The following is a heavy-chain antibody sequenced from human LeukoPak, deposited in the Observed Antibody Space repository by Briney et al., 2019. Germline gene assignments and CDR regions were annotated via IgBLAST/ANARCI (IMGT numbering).Heavy chain of an antibody. CDR1: GFSFSNHG. Sequence: GGSLRLSCAASGFSFSNHGMHWVRQAPGKGLEWVAVIWCDGTKTYYADSVKGRFTISRDNSKNTVYLQVSSLRAEDTAVYYCAREITLRLGYWFDPWGQGTLVTVSS. CDR2: IWCDGTKT. CDR3: AREITLRLGYWFDP. J-gene: IGHJ5*02. V-gene: IGHV3-33*01. D-gene: IGHD3-16*01.